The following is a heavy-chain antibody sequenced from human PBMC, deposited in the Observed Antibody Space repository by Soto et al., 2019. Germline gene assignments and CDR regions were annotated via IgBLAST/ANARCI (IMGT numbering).Heavy chain of an antibody. J-gene: IGHJ5*02. CDR1: GFSLSNAGLG. Sequence: QVTVKESGTVLVKHTETLTLTCTVSGFSLSNAGLGVSWIRQPPGKALEWLAHIFSNDEKSYRTSLKSRLTISKDTSKRQVVLIMTNMDPVDTATYYCASTYSTSWYWFDPWGQGTLVTVSS. CDR2: IFSNDEK. CDR3: ASTYSTSWYWFDP. V-gene: IGHV2-26*04. D-gene: IGHD6-13*01.